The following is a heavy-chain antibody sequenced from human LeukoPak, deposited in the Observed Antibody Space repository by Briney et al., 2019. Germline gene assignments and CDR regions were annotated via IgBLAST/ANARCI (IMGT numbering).Heavy chain of an antibody. CDR2: INPNSGGT. CDR1: GYTSTGYY. CDR3: ARDGCSGWCSGYDY. Sequence: GASVKVSCKASGYTSTGYYMYWVRQAPGQGLEWMGWINPNSGGTNYAQKFQGRVTMTRDTSISTAYMELSRLRSDDTAVYYCARDGCSGWCSGYDYWGQGTLVTVSS. J-gene: IGHJ4*02. V-gene: IGHV1-2*02. D-gene: IGHD6-19*01.